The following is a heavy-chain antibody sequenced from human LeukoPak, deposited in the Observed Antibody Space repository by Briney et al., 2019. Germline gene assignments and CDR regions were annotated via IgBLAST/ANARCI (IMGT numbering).Heavy chain of an antibody. CDR3: ARLAANYVPHY. CDR1: GGSFSGYY. Sequence: SETLSLTCAVYGGSFSGYYWSWIRQPPGKGLEWIGYIYYSGSTYYNPSLKSRVTISVDTSKNQFSLKLSSVTAADTAVYYCARLAANYVPHYWGQGTLVTVSS. D-gene: IGHD4/OR15-4a*01. CDR2: IYYSGST. V-gene: IGHV4-34*01. J-gene: IGHJ4*02.